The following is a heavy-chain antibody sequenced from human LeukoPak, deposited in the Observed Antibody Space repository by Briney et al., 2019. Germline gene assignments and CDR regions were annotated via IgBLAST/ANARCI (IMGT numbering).Heavy chain of an antibody. V-gene: IGHV4-59*01. Sequence: PSETLSPTCTVSGGSISSYYWSWIRQPPGKGLEWIGYIYYSGSTNDNPSLKSRVTISVDTSKNQFSLKLSSVTAADTAVYYCARGATSHVDTAMAHWGQGTLVTVSS. D-gene: IGHD5-18*01. J-gene: IGHJ4*02. CDR3: ARGATSHVDTAMAH. CDR2: IYYSGST. CDR1: GGSISSYY.